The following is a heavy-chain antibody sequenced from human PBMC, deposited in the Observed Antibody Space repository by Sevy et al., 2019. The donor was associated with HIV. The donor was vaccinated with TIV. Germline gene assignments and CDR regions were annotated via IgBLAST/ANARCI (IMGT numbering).Heavy chain of an antibody. Sequence: ASVKVSCKASGYTFTSYAMNWVRQAPGQGLEWMGWINTNAGNPTYAQGFTGQFVFSLDTSVSTAYLQIRSLKAEDTAVYYCARSNPSSTYYDFWSGYYDAFDIWVQGTMVTVSS. CDR1: GYTFTSYA. CDR3: ARSNPSSTYYDFWSGYYDAFDI. V-gene: IGHV7-4-1*02. J-gene: IGHJ3*02. CDR2: INTNAGNP. D-gene: IGHD3-3*01.